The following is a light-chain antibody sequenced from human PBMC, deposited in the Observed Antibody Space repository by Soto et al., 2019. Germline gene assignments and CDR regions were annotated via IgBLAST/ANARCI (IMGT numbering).Light chain of an antibody. Sequence: ETVMTQSPATLSVSPGERATLSCRASQSVRTNLAWYQQKPGQAPRLLIYGASTRATGIPARFSGSGSGTEFTLTISSLQSEDFAVYYCQQYNNWPPWTFGQGTKVDIK. CDR1: QSVRTN. CDR3: QQYNNWPPWT. CDR2: GAS. J-gene: IGKJ1*01. V-gene: IGKV3-15*01.